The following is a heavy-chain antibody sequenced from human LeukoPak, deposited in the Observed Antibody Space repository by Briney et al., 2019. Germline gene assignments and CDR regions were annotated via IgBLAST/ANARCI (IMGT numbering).Heavy chain of an antibody. Sequence: GGSLRLSCAASGFTFSSYGMHWVRQAPGKGLEWVAVISYDGSNKYYADSVKGRFTISRDNSKNTLYLQMNSLRAEDAAVYYCANEAPSPLSFDIWGQGTMITVSS. CDR1: GFTFSSYG. CDR3: ANEAPSPLSFDI. J-gene: IGHJ3*02. D-gene: IGHD3-16*01. CDR2: ISYDGSNK. V-gene: IGHV3-30*18.